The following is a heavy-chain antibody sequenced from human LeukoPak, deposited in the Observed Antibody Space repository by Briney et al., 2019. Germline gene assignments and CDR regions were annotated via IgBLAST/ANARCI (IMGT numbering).Heavy chain of an antibody. D-gene: IGHD2-15*01. J-gene: IGHJ6*02. Sequence: GGSLRLSCAASGFTFSSYGMHWVRQAPGKGLEWVAFIRYDGSNKYYADSVKGRFTISRDNSKNTLYLQMNSLRAEDTAVYYCAKEFKDIVVVVADSPPYGMDVWGQGTTVTVSS. CDR2: IRYDGSNK. CDR3: AKEFKDIVVVVADSPPYGMDV. CDR1: GFTFSSYG. V-gene: IGHV3-30*02.